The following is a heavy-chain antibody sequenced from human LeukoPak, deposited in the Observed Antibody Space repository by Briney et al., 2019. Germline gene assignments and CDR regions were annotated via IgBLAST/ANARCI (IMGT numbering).Heavy chain of an antibody. CDR1: GGSISSYY. V-gene: IGHV4-4*09. D-gene: IGHD1-26*01. CDR3: AGSGSYPTHFDY. CDR2: IYTSGST. Sequence: SETLSLTCTVSGGSISSYYWSWIRQPPGKGLEWIGYIYTSGSTNYNPSLKSRVTISVDTSNNQFSLKLSSVTAADTAVYYCAGSGSYPTHFDYWGQGTLVTVSS. J-gene: IGHJ4*02.